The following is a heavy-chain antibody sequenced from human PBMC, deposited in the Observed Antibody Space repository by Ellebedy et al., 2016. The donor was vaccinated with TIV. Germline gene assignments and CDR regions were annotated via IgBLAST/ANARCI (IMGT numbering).Heavy chain of an antibody. Sequence: GESLKISCAASGFTFGSNAMGWVRLVPGKGPEWVSAISDDGVRTYYADSVRGRFTISRDNSKSTLFLHMSSLTTDDAGIYHCMKHRPSASMDVWGQGTTVIVSS. J-gene: IGHJ6*02. CDR2: ISDDGVRT. CDR1: GFTFGSNA. V-gene: IGHV3-23*01. D-gene: IGHD6-25*01. CDR3: MKHRPSASMDV.